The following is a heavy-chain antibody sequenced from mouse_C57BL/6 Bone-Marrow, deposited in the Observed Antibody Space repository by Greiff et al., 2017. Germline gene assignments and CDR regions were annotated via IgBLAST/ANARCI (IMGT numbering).Heavy chain of an antibody. CDR2: IDPETGGT. Sequence: QVQLQQSGAELVRPGASVTLSCKASGYTFTDYEMHWVKQTPVHGLEWIGAIDPETGGTAYNQKFKGKAILTADKSSSTAYMELRSLTSEDSAVYYCTNNWDVTFAYWGQGTLVTVSA. J-gene: IGHJ3*01. CDR1: GYTFTDYE. CDR3: TNNWDVTFAY. V-gene: IGHV1-15*01. D-gene: IGHD4-1*01.